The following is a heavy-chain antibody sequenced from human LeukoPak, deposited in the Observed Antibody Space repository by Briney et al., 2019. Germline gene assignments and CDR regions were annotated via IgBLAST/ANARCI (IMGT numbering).Heavy chain of an antibody. CDR3: ARGMLSLPV. J-gene: IGHJ4*02. D-gene: IGHD3-10*02. Sequence: GSLRLSCAASGFTFSTYAMSWVRQAPGKGLEWIGEINHIGSTTYNPSLKSRVTMSVDTSKNQFSLKLSSVTAADTAVYYCARGMLSLPVWGQGTLVTVSS. CDR1: GFTFSTYA. V-gene: IGHV4-34*01. CDR2: INHIGST.